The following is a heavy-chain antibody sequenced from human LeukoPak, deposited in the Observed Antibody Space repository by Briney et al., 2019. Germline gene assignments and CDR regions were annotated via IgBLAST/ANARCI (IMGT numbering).Heavy chain of an antibody. CDR3: ARDRGGSSWNNWFDP. Sequence: GGSLRLSCAASGFTFSSYWMHWVRQAPGKGLVWVSRINSDGSSTSYADSVKGRFTISRDNAKNTLYLQMNSPRAEDTAVYYCARDRGGSSWNNWFDPWGQGTLVTVSS. CDR2: INSDGSST. V-gene: IGHV3-74*01. D-gene: IGHD6-13*01. J-gene: IGHJ5*02. CDR1: GFTFSSYW.